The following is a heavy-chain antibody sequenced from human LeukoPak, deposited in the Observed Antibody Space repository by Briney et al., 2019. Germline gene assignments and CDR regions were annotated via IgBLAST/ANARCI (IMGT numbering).Heavy chain of an antibody. D-gene: IGHD4-23*01. CDR1: GGSFSGFY. CDR2: INHRGST. J-gene: IGHJ4*02. Sequence: SETLSLTCAVYGGSFSGFYWTWIRQPPGKGLEWIGEINHRGSTNYNPSLKSRVTISVDRSKNQLSLKLSSVTAADTAVYYCVRGGGNSGYYFDYWGQGTLVTVSS. V-gene: IGHV4-34*01. CDR3: VRGGGNSGYYFDY.